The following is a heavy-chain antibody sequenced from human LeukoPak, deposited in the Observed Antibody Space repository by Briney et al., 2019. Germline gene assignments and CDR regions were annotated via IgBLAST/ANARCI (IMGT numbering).Heavy chain of an antibody. CDR1: GYTFTSYG. J-gene: IGHJ4*02. CDR2: ISAYNGNT. CDR3: VRDLGVDTSMIFFDY. Sequence: ASVKVSCKASGYTFTSYGISWVRQAPGQGLEWMGWISAYNGNTNYAQKFQGRVTMTTDTFTSTAYMELRSLRSDDTAVFYCVRDLGVDTSMIFFDYWGQGTLVTVSS. V-gene: IGHV1-18*01. D-gene: IGHD3/OR15-3a*01.